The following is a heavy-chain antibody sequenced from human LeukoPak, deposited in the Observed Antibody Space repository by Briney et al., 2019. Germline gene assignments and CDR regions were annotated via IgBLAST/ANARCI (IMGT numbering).Heavy chain of an antibody. Sequence: GGSLRLSCAASGFTFSSYAMHWVRQAPGKGLEWVAVISYDGSNKYYADSVKGRFTISRDNSKNMLYLQMNSLRAEDTAVYYCARSGPYGNYFDYWGQGTLVTVSS. V-gene: IGHV3-30*04. D-gene: IGHD1-14*01. CDR1: GFTFSSYA. CDR3: ARSGPYGNYFDY. J-gene: IGHJ4*02. CDR2: ISYDGSNK.